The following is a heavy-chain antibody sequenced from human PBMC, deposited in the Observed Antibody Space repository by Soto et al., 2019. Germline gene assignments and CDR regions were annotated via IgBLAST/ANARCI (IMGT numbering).Heavy chain of an antibody. V-gene: IGHV3-30-3*01. CDR2: ISYDGSDK. CDR3: ATSGVVPANWGMEV. CDR1: GFTFSSYA. Sequence: QVQLVESGGGVVQPGRSLRLSCAASGFTFSSYAMHWVRQAPGKGLEWLAVISYDGSDKYYADSVKGRFTITRDNSKNTLFLQTNSLRAEETAVYYCATSGVVPANWGMEVWGQGTTVTVSS. J-gene: IGHJ6*02. D-gene: IGHD2-2*01.